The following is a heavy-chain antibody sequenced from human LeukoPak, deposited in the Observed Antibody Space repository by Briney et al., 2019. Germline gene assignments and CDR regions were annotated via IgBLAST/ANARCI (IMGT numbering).Heavy chain of an antibody. Sequence: GGSLRLSCAASGFTFSSYWMHWVRQAPGKGLVWVSRINSDGSSTSYADSVKGRFTISRDNAKNTLYLQMNSLRAEDTAVYYCERRIAAATSPYYYYMDVWGKGTTVTVSS. J-gene: IGHJ6*03. CDR2: INSDGSST. CDR3: ERRIAAATSPYYYYMDV. CDR1: GFTFSSYW. D-gene: IGHD6-13*01. V-gene: IGHV3-74*01.